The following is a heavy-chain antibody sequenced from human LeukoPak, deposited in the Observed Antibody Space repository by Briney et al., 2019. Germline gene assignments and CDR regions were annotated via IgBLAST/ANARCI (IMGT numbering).Heavy chain of an antibody. J-gene: IGHJ4*02. CDR3: TGSFGELTFFDY. CDR1: GLTFGNYL. Sequence: GSLRLSCAVSGLTFGNYLMSWVRQAPGKGLEWVGSIRSKAYGGTTEYAASVKGRFTISRDDSKSIAYLQMNSLKTEDTAVYYCTGSFGELTFFDYWGQGTLVTVSS. V-gene: IGHV3-49*04. D-gene: IGHD3-10*01. CDR2: IRSKAYGGTT.